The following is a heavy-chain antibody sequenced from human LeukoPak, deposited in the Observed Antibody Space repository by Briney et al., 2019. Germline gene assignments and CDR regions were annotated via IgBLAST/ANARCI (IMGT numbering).Heavy chain of an antibody. CDR2: IIPILGIA. CDR1: GGTFSSYA. CDR3: ARTYPQVAGTLGAFDI. J-gene: IGHJ3*02. V-gene: IGHV1-69*04. D-gene: IGHD6-19*01. Sequence: VASVKVSCKASGGTFSSYAISWVRQAPGQGLEWMGRIIPILGIANYAQKFQGRVTITADKSTSTAYMELSSLRSEDTAVYYCARTYPQVAGTLGAFDIWGQGTMVTVSS.